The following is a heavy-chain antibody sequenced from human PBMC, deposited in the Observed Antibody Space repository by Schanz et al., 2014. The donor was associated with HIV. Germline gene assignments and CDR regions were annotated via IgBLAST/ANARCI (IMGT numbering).Heavy chain of an antibody. V-gene: IGHV3-23*01. CDR3: AKVVRFAMVTAPYYFDS. Sequence: EVQLLESGGGLVQPGGSLRLTCAASGFTFRSYAMTWVRQAPGKGLDWVSGITGSGVSTYYADSVKGRFTISRDNSKNTLYLQMNSLRAEDTAVYYCAKVVRFAMVTAPYYFDSRGQGTLVTVSS. CDR2: ITGSGVST. D-gene: IGHD2-15*01. CDR1: GFTFRSYA. J-gene: IGHJ4*02.